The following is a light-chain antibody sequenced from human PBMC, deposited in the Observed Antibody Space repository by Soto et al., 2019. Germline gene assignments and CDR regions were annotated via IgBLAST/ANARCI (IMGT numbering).Light chain of an antibody. CDR3: QQYGSSRT. V-gene: IGKV3-20*01. CDR2: CAS. J-gene: IGKJ1*01. Sequence: EIVLTQSPGTLSLSPGERATLSCRASQSVSSSYLAWYQQKPGQAPRLLIYCASSRATGIPDRFSGSGSGTDFTLTISRLEPEDFAVYYWQQYGSSRTFGQGTKVEI. CDR1: QSVSSSY.